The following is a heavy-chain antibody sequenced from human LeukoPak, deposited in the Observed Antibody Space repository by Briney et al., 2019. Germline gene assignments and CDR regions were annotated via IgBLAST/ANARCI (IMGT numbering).Heavy chain of an antibody. CDR1: GGSISSYY. CDR2: VCYSGST. CDR3: ARTSAAAFNWFDP. J-gene: IGHJ5*02. Sequence: SETLSLTCTVSGGSISSYYWSWIQQPPGKGLEWIGYVCYSGSTNYNPSLKSRFTISVDTSKNQFSLKLSFVTAADTAVYYCARTSAAAFNWFDPWGQGPLVTVSS. D-gene: IGHD6-13*01. V-gene: IGHV4-59*08.